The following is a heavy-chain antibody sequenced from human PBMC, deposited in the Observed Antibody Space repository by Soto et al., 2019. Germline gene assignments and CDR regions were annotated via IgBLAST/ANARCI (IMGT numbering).Heavy chain of an antibody. CDR1: GGSVNYYY. J-gene: IGHJ4*02. Sequence: QVLLQESGPGLVQPSETLSLTCTVSGGSVNYYYWNWIRQSPGKGLEWSGYVSYSGTTYYNRSLPRRVTISIDTSRNQFSLKLTSVTAADSAIYDCARAGRSWRYFFDSWGRGTLVTVSS. CDR3: ARAGRSWRYFFDS. V-gene: IGHV4-59*02. CDR2: VSYSGTT. D-gene: IGHD6-13*01.